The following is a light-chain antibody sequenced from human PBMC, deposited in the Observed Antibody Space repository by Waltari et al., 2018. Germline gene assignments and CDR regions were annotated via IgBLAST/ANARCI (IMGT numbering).Light chain of an antibody. CDR3: CSYAGSITFWV. CDR2: DVT. V-gene: IGLV2-11*01. J-gene: IGLJ3*02. CDR1: SSDVGGYNY. Sequence: QSALTQPRSVSGSPGQSVTISCTGTSSDVGGYNYVSWYQHHPGKAPKLILYDVTKRPPGVPDRFSASKSDNTASLTISGLQAEDEADYYCCSYAGSITFWVFGGGTKLTVL.